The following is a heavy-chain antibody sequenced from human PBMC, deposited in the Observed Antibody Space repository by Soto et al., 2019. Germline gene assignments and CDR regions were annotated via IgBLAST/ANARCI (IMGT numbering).Heavy chain of an antibody. CDR3: AKADASGYNSLLFDF. CDR2: ISGSGGDT. Sequence: EIQLLESGGGLVQPGGSLRLSCAASGFSFSSYARSWVRQAPGKGLEWVSAISGSGGDTYYADSVKGRFSISRDNSKNTVFVQMNTLRAEDTAIYYCAKADASGYNSLLFDFWGQGTLVTVSS. D-gene: IGHD3-22*01. J-gene: IGHJ4*02. V-gene: IGHV3-23*01. CDR1: GFSFSSYA.